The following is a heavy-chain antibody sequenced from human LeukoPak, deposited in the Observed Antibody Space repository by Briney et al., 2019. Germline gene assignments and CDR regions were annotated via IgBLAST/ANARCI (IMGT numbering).Heavy chain of an antibody. CDR3: AKSKSSGWSYFDY. J-gene: IGHJ4*02. CDR2: ISGSGGST. D-gene: IGHD6-19*01. CDR1: GFTFSSYA. Sequence: GGSLRLSCAASGFTFSSYAMSWVRQAPGKGLEWVSAISGSGGSTYYADSVKGRFTIPRDNSKNTLYLQMNSLRAEDTAVYYCAKSKSSGWSYFDYWGQGTLVTVSS. V-gene: IGHV3-23*01.